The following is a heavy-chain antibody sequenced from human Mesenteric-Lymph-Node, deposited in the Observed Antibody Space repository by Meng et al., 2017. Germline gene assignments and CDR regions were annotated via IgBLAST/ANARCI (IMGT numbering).Heavy chain of an antibody. CDR1: GFTFSNCW. CDR3: ARGWEQQAVFDF. Sequence: GESLKISCAASGFTFSNCWMSWVRQAPGKGLEWVANIKEDGSTIFYAASVKGRFAISRDNAKNTLYLQMSTLRAEDSAVYFCARGWEQQAVFDFWGQGTVVTVSS. D-gene: IGHD1/OR15-1a*01. CDR2: IKEDGSTI. J-gene: IGHJ3*01. V-gene: IGHV3-7*01.